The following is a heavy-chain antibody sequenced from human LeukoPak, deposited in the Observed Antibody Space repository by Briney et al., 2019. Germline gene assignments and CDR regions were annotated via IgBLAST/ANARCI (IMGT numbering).Heavy chain of an antibody. D-gene: IGHD1-1*01. CDR2: TYYRSKWYN. Sequence: SQTLSLTCAISGDSVSTNGVAWNRIRQSPSRGLEWLGRTYYRSKWYNDYAESVKSRITINRDTSKNQFSLQVNSVTPEDTAVYYCARGTGPVDYWGQGTLVIVSS. CDR1: GDSVSTNGVA. CDR3: ARGTGPVDY. J-gene: IGHJ4*02. V-gene: IGHV6-1*01.